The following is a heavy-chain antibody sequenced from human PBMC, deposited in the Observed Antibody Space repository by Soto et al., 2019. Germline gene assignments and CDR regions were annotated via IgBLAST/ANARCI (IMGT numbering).Heavy chain of an antibody. D-gene: IGHD2-2*01. J-gene: IGHJ4*02. CDR2: MNPRSGNT. CDR3: ARGPRYCSSPSCTSWDY. V-gene: IGHV1-8*01. Sequence: QVQLVQSGAEVKKPGASVKVSCEASGYTFTTHDINWVRQATGQSLEWMGWMNPRSGNTGEAQKFQGRLTMTSNTSTGTAYMELSGLTSEDTAVYYCARGPRYCSSPSCTSWDYWGQGTLVTVSS. CDR1: GYTFTTHD.